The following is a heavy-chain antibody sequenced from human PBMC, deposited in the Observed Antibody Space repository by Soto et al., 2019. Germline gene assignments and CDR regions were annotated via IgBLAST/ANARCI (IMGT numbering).Heavy chain of an antibody. D-gene: IGHD3-10*01. CDR3: ARSRSGAVADSFDF. J-gene: IGHJ4*02. Sequence: PGGSLRLSCAASGFTFSRYAIDWVRQAPGKGLEWVAVISRDGTNKYYVDSVKGRFTISRDNSRNTLYLQMNSLRHEDAAVYYCARSRSGAVADSFDFWGQGTLVTVSS. CDR2: ISRDGTNK. CDR1: GFTFSRYA. V-gene: IGHV3-30*04.